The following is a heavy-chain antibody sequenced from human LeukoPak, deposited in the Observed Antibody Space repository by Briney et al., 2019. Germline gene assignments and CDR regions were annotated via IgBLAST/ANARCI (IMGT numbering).Heavy chain of an antibody. CDR1: GFTFSSAW. D-gene: IGHD2-2*01. Sequence: GGSLRLSCAASGFTFSSAWMSWVRQTPGKGLEWVGRIKSKSDGGTTDYAALVKGRFTISRDDSKNTVYLQMNSLETEDTAVYYCSTYAASGVWGQGTLVTVSS. J-gene: IGHJ4*02. CDR2: IKSKSDGGTT. V-gene: IGHV3-15*01. CDR3: STYAASGV.